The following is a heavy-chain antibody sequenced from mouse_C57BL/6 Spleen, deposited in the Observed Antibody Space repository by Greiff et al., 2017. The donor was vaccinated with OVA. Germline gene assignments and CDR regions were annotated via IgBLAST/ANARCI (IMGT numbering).Heavy chain of an antibody. J-gene: IGHJ2*01. V-gene: IGHV1-78*01. CDR1: GYTFTDHT. CDR3: TRRDITTVVFDY. Sequence: VQLQQSAAELVKPGASVKISCKVSGYTFTDHTIHWMKQRPEQGLEWIGYIYPRDGSTKYNEKFKGKATLTADKSSSTAYMQLNSLTSEDAAFYFCTRRDITTVVFDYWGQGTTLTVSS. D-gene: IGHD1-1*01. CDR2: IYPRDGST.